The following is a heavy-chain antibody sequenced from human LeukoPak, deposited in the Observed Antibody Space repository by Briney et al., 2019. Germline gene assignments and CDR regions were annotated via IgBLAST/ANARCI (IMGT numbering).Heavy chain of an antibody. Sequence: GGSLRLSCSASGFTFSTSAMHWVRQAPSKGLEWVALISYDGTNEYYGDSVRGRFAISRDNSKNTVYLQMNSLRSEDTAVYYCAGAQKWSTFDSWGQGTVVTVSS. D-gene: IGHD2-8*01. CDR1: GFTFSTSA. CDR3: AGAQKWSTFDS. J-gene: IGHJ4*02. V-gene: IGHV3-30*09. CDR2: ISYDGTNE.